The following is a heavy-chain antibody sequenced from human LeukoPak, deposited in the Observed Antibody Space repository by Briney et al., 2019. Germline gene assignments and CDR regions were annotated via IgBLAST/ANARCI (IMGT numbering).Heavy chain of an antibody. CDR3: AKETNAFDM. J-gene: IGHJ3*02. V-gene: IGHV3-30*18. Sequence: GGSLRLSCEGSGFSFSSYAMHWVRQAPGKGLEWVAFISYDGSDKFYADSVKGRFTISRDNSKNTLYLQMNSLRTEDTAVYYCAKETNAFDMWGRETMVTVSS. CDR2: ISYDGSDK. CDR1: GFSFSSYA.